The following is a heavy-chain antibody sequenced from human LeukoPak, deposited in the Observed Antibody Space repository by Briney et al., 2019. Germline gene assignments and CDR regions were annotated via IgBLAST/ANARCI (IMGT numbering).Heavy chain of an antibody. CDR3: ARGGASSEWFDP. J-gene: IGHJ5*02. V-gene: IGHV4-59*01. CDR1: GDSISGYY. Sequence: SETLSLTCTVSGDSISGYYWSWIRQPPGKGLEWIAFIHSSGTTNYSPSLKSRVSISVDTSNDQFSLNVNSVTAADTAVYYCARGGASSEWFDPWGQGTLVTVSS. D-gene: IGHD6-25*01. CDR2: IHSSGTT.